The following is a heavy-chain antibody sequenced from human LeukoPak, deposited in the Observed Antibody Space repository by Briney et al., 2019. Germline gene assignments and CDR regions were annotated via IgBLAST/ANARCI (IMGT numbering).Heavy chain of an antibody. CDR3: ARDRRLWNMDV. D-gene: IGHD4/OR15-4a*01. V-gene: IGHV3-74*01. CDR2: INSDGSTT. CDR1: GLTFSSYW. J-gene: IGHJ6*03. Sequence: GSLRLSCAASGLTFSSYWMHWVRQAPGKGLVWVSRINSDGSTTTYADSVKGRFTISRDNAMNTLYLQMNSLRAEDTAVYYCARDRRLWNMDVWGTGTTVTISS.